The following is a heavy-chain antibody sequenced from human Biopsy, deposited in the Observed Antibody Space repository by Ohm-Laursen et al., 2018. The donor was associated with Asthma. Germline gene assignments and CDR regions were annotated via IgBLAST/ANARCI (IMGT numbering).Heavy chain of an antibody. CDR2: ILTKFDIT. CDR3: ARSYDTDSYPVLVLDY. Sequence: SVKVSCKASGGSFSNFAFSWVRQAPGHGLEWMGTILTKFDITSYAEKFQGRVTITADKSTSTTYMELSRLRSEDTAVYYCARSYDTDSYPVLVLDYWGQGTLVTVSS. D-gene: IGHD3-22*01. J-gene: IGHJ4*02. V-gene: IGHV1-69*04. CDR1: GGSFSNFA.